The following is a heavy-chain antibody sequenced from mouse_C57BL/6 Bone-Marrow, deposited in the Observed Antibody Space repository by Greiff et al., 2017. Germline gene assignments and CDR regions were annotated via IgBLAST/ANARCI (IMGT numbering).Heavy chain of an antibody. CDR2: IYPGSGST. CDR1: GYTFTSYW. V-gene: IGHV1-55*01. J-gene: IGHJ2*01. D-gene: IGHD1-1*01. Sequence: QVQLQQPGAELVKPGASVKMSCKASGYTFTSYWITWVKQRPGQGLEWIGDIYPGSGSTNYNEKFKSKATLTVDTSSSTAYMQLSSLTSEDSAVYYCARNYGSPARGEEDYFDYWGQGTTLTVSS. CDR3: ARNYGSPARGEEDYFDY.